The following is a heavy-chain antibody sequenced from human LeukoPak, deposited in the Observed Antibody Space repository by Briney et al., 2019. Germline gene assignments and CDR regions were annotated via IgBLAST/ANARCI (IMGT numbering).Heavy chain of an antibody. V-gene: IGHV3-53*01. J-gene: IGHJ4*02. D-gene: IGHD3-22*01. CDR2: LYTGGGT. Sequence: GESLRLSCAASGFTFSSYAMSWVRQAPGKGLEWVSVLYTGGGTDHADSVKGRFTISRDNSKNTLSLQMNSLRAEDTAIYYCTRSGYRHPYHFDSWGQGTLVTVSS. CDR1: GFTFSSYA. CDR3: TRSGYRHPYHFDS.